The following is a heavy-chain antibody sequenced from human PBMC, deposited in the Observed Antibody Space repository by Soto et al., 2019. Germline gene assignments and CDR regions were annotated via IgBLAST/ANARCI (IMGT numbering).Heavy chain of an antibody. V-gene: IGHV4-39*01. CDR2: VYYSGST. Sequence: SETLSLTCTVSGGSVSSSSYYWGWVRQPPGKGLEWIGSVYYSGSTYYNPSLESRVTISVDKSKNQFSLKLMSLSAADTAVYYCGRREGLATISYYFDYGGRGALVTVPS. D-gene: IGHD3-9*01. J-gene: IGHJ4*02. CDR1: GGSVSSSSYY. CDR3: GRREGLATISYYFDY.